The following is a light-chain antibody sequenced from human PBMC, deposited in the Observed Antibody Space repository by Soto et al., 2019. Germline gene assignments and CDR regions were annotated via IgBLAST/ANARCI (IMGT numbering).Light chain of an antibody. CDR3: QQYGTSPWA. CDR2: AAS. V-gene: IGKV3-20*01. J-gene: IGKJ1*01. Sequence: EIVLTQFPGTLSLSPGERATLSCRASQSVGHNYVAWYQQKPGQAPRVIIYAASNRASGIPDRFSGSGSGSDFTLTISRLEPEDFAVYYCQQYGTSPWAFGPGTKVEIK. CDR1: QSVGHNY.